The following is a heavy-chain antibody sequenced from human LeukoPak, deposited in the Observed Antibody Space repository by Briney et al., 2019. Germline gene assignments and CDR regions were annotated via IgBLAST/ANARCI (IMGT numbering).Heavy chain of an antibody. J-gene: IGHJ4*02. Sequence: GSLRLCCAASGFTFSSYVMHWVRQAPGKGLEWVAIISYDGSNEYYADSVKGRFTISRDNSKNTLYLQMNSLRAADTAVYYCARDKGTSDLSSFDYWGQGTLVTVSS. CDR2: ISYDGSNE. V-gene: IGHV3-30*04. CDR3: ARDKGTSDLSSFDY. CDR1: GFTFSSYV.